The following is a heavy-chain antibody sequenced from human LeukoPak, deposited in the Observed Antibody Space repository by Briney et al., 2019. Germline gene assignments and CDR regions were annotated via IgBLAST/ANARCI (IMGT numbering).Heavy chain of an antibody. V-gene: IGHV1-69*13. CDR2: IIPIFGTA. CDR3: ARAVYYYGSGSPDYYYGMDV. CDR1: GGTFSSYA. J-gene: IGHJ6*04. D-gene: IGHD3-10*01. Sequence: SVKVSCKASGGTFSSYAISWVRQAPGQGREGMGGIIPIFGTANYAQKFQGRGTITADESTSTAYMELSSLRSEDTAVYYCARAVYYYGSGSPDYYYGMDVWGKGTPVTVSS.